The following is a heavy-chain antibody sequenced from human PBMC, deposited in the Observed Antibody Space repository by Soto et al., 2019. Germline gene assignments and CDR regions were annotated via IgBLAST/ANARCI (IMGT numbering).Heavy chain of an antibody. CDR3: ARDWDSPVYASAAPFDY. Sequence: GSLRLSCAASGFTFSSYSMNWVRQAPGKGLEWVSSISSSSSYIYYADSVKGRFTTSRDNAKNSLYLQMNSLRAEDTAVYYCARDWDSPVYASAAPFDYWGQGTLVTVSS. CDR1: GFTFSSYS. J-gene: IGHJ4*02. CDR2: ISSSSSYI. D-gene: IGHD2-8*01. V-gene: IGHV3-21*01.